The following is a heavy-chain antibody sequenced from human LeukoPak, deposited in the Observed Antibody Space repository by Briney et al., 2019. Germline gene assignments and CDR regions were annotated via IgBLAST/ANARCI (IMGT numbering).Heavy chain of an antibody. J-gene: IGHJ3*02. Sequence: HPGGSLRLSCAASGFILTTYAMSWVRQAPGEGGEWVSDISGGVGHTNYADSVKGRFTISRDISKNTLYLQMNSLRAEDTAVYYCAKNSDLSGRYPDAFDIWGQGTMVTVSS. CDR2: ISGGVGHT. V-gene: IGHV3-23*01. D-gene: IGHD1-26*01. CDR3: AKNSDLSGRYPDAFDI. CDR1: GFILTTYA.